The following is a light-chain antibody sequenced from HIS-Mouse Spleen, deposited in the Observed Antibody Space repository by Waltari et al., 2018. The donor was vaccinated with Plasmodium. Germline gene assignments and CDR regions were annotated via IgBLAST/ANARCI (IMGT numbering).Light chain of an antibody. V-gene: IGKV3-15*01. Sequence: EIMMTQSPATLSVSPGERATLSCRASQGVSSNLAWYQQKPGQAPRLRIYGASTRATGIPARFSGSGSGTEFTLTISSLQSEDFAVYYCQQYNNWSFTFGPGTKVDIK. CDR1: QGVSSN. CDR3: QQYNNWSFT. J-gene: IGKJ3*01. CDR2: GAS.